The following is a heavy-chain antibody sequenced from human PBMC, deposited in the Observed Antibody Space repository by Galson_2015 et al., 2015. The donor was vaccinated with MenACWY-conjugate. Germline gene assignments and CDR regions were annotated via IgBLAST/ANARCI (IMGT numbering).Heavy chain of an antibody. Sequence: SVKVSCKASGYSFTTYAMIWVRQAPGQGLEWMGWINTDTGEPTYAQGFTGRFVFSLDTSVSTAYLQINDLKAEDTAVYFCARSTGGYCSGGSCYWGSWGQGTLVIVSS. CDR1: GYSFTTYA. D-gene: IGHD2-15*01. CDR2: INTDTGEP. V-gene: IGHV7-4-1*02. J-gene: IGHJ5*02. CDR3: ARSTGGYCSGGSCYWGS.